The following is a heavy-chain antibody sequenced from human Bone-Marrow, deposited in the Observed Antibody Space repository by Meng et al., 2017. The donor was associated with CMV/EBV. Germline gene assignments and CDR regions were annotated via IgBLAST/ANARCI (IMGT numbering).Heavy chain of an antibody. V-gene: IGHV1-69*10. CDR3: ARVIAAAGQGWFDP. D-gene: IGHD6-13*01. CDR2: IIPILGIA. Sequence: SVKVSCKASGGTFSSYAISWVRQAPGQGLEWMGGIIPILGIANYAQKFQGRVTITADKSTSTAYMELSSLRSEDTAVYYCARVIAAAGQGWFDPWGHGTLVTVSS. CDR1: GGTFSSYA. J-gene: IGHJ5*02.